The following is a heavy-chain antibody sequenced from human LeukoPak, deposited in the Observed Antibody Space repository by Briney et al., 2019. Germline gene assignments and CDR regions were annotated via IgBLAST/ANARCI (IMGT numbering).Heavy chain of an antibody. Sequence: SVKVSCKASGGTFISYAISWVRQAPGQGLEWMGRIIPILGIANYAQKFQGRVTITADKSTSTAYMELSRLRSEDTAVYYCARDTMVRGAFDYWGQGTLVTVSS. V-gene: IGHV1-69*04. CDR1: GGTFISYA. J-gene: IGHJ4*02. CDR2: IIPILGIA. D-gene: IGHD3-10*01. CDR3: ARDTMVRGAFDY.